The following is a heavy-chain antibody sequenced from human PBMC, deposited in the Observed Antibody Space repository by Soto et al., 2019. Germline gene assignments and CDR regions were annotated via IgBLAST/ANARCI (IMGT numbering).Heavy chain of an antibody. Sequence: LSLTCAVSGDPISSSKWWTWVRQTPGKGLEWIGKIDQNGITNYNPSLESRVTILKDNSKNQLSLKLTSVTAVDSAVYYCARLNRDYYYYGMDVWDQGATVTVSS. CDR3: ARLNRDYYYYGMDV. CDR2: IDQNGIT. CDR1: GDPISSSKW. J-gene: IGHJ6*02. V-gene: IGHV4-4*02.